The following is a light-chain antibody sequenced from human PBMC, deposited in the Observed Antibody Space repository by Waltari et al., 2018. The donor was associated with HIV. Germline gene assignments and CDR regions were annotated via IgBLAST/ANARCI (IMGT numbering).Light chain of an antibody. Sequence: QSVLTQPPSASGTPGQRVTISCSGSSSNIGSNTVNWYQQLPETAPKLLIYSNKQRPSGVPDRFSGAKSGTSASLAISGLQSEDEADYYCAAWDDSLNGLVFGGGTKLTVL. CDR2: SNK. CDR3: AAWDDSLNGLV. CDR1: SSNIGSNT. V-gene: IGLV1-44*01. J-gene: IGLJ2*01.